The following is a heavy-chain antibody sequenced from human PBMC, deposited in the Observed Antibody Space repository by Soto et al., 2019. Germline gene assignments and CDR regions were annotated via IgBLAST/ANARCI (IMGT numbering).Heavy chain of an antibody. Sequence: SVKVSCKASGFTFTSSAVQWVRQARGQRLEWIGWIVVGSGNTNYAQKFQERVTITRDKSTSTAYMELSSLRSEDTAVYYCARDLTYNCDSEKGWFDPWGQGTLVTVSS. J-gene: IGHJ5*02. D-gene: IGHD1-20*01. CDR3: ARDLTYNCDSEKGWFDP. CDR2: IVVGSGNT. V-gene: IGHV1-58*01. CDR1: GFTFTSSA.